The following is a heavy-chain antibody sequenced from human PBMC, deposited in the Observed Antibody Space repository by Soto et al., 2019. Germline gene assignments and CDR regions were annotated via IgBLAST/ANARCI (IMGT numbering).Heavy chain of an antibody. V-gene: IGHV1-69*01. CDR2: IIPIFGTA. D-gene: IGHD3-3*01. Sequence: QVQLVQSGAEVKKPGSSVKVSCKASGGTFSSYAISWVRQAPGQGLEWMGGIIPIFGTANYAQKFQGRVTITADEPTGTADLELSSLRSEDTAVYYCAIAFGGVIIPTAFDYWGQGPLVTVSS. J-gene: IGHJ4*02. CDR3: AIAFGGVIIPTAFDY. CDR1: GGTFSSYA.